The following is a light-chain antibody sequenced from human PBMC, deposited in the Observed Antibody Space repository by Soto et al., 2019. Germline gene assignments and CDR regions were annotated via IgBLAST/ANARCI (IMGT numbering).Light chain of an antibody. CDR2: DAS. J-gene: IGKJ2*01. Sequence: DIQMTQSPSTLSASVGDRVTITCRASQSFSTWLAWYQQKPGKAPKLLIYDASSLESGVPSRFSGSGSGTDFTLTINNLQPEDFATYHCQQFDSLPYTFGQGTSLEI. V-gene: IGKV1-5*01. CDR1: QSFSTW. CDR3: QQFDSLPYT.